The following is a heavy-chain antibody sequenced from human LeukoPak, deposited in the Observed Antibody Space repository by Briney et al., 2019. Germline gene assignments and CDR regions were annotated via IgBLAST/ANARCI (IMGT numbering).Heavy chain of an antibody. CDR2: ISGSGGST. Sequence: GGSLRLSCAASGFTFSSYAMSWVRQAPEKGLDWVSGISGSGGSTYYADSVKGRFTISRDNSKNTLYLQMNSLRAEDTAVYYCAKDSGTMVRGNGYWGQGTLVTVSS. CDR3: AKDSGTMVRGNGY. J-gene: IGHJ4*02. D-gene: IGHD3-10*01. CDR1: GFTFSSYA. V-gene: IGHV3-23*01.